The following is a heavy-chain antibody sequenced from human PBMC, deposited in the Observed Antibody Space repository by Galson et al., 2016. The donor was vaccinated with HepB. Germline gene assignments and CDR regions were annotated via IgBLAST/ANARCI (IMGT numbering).Heavy chain of an antibody. CDR1: GFTFRTSA. Sequence: SLRLSCAASGFTFRTSAMSWVRQAPGKGLEWVSGISGSGFSAGYGDSVKGRFVISRDNSRDILFLDLNSLRVYDTAVYFCAKNESNYFASWGHGTLVTVSS. CDR2: ISGSGFSA. CDR3: AKNESNYFAS. V-gene: IGHV3-23*01. D-gene: IGHD6-6*01. J-gene: IGHJ4*01.